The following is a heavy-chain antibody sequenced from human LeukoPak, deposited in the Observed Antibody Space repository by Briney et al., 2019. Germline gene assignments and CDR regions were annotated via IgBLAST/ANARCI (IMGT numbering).Heavy chain of an antibody. Sequence: SETLSLTCAVSGYSISSGYYWGWIRQPPGEGLEWIGNIYHSGNTYYNPSLKSRVTISVDTSKNQFSLKLSSVTAADTAVYYCARQAQVPALFMDVWGKGTTVTVSS. CDR2: IYHSGNT. J-gene: IGHJ6*03. V-gene: IGHV4-38-2*01. CDR1: GYSISSGYY. CDR3: ARQAQVPALFMDV. D-gene: IGHD2-2*01.